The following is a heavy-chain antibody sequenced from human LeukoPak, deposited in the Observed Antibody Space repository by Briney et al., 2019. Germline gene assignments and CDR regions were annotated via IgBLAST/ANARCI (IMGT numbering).Heavy chain of an antibody. J-gene: IGHJ4*02. CDR2: IYHSGST. Sequence: SETLSLTCTVSGGSISSYYWSWIRQPPGKGLEWIGSIYHSGSTYYNPSLKSRVTISVDTSKNQFSLKLSSVTAADTAVYYCARTLRYFDWLSRPEYYFDYWGQGTLVSVSP. V-gene: IGHV4-59*08. D-gene: IGHD3-9*01. CDR3: ARTLRYFDWLSRPEYYFDY. CDR1: GGSISSYY.